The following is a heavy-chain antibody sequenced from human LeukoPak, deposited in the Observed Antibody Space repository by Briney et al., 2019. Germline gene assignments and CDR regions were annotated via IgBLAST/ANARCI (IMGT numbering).Heavy chain of an antibody. CDR3: ARAIREGVPAAPRDYYYYMDV. D-gene: IGHD2-2*01. J-gene: IGHJ6*03. CDR1: GYTFTSYD. V-gene: IGHV1-8*03. Sequence: ASVKVSCKASGYTFTSYDINWVRQATGQGLEWMGWMNPNSGNTGYAQKFQGRVTITRNTSISTAYMEPSSLRSEDTAVYYCARAIREGVPAAPRDYYYYMDVWGKGTTVTVSS. CDR2: MNPNSGNT.